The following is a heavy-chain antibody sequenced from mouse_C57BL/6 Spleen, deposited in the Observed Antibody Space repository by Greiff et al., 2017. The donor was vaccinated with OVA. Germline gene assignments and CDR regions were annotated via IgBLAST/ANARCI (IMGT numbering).Heavy chain of an antibody. Sequence: EVKVVESGPELVKPGASVKISCKASGYSFTDYNMNWVKQSNGKSLGWIGVINPNYGTTSYNQKFKGKATLTVDQSSSTAYMQLNSLTSEDSAVYYCAKGGDYGSSLDYWGQGTTLTVSS. CDR3: AKGGDYGSSLDY. CDR2: INPNYGTT. V-gene: IGHV1-39*01. CDR1: GYSFTDYN. J-gene: IGHJ2*01. D-gene: IGHD1-1*01.